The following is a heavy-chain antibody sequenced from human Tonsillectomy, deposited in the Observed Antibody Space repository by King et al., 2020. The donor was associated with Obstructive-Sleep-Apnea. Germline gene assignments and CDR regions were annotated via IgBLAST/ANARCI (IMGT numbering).Heavy chain of an antibody. CDR1: GFNFDEYA. Sequence: VQLVESGGGLVQPGRSLRLSCAASGFNFDEYAMHWVRQAPGKGLEWVSGINWNGGSRGYADSVKGRFTISRDNAKNLVFLQMNSLRTGDTALYYCAKDLSSGGYKGCDYWGQGTLVTVSS. V-gene: IGHV3-9*01. D-gene: IGHD6-19*01. CDR2: INWNGGSR. J-gene: IGHJ4*02. CDR3: AKDLSSGGYKGCDY.